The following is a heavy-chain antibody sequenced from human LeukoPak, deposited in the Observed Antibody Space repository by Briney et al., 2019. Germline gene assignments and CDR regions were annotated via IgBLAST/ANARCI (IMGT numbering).Heavy chain of an antibody. CDR3: ARSCSGGSCYWYPYYYYGMDV. CDR2: INAGNGNT. J-gene: IGHJ6*02. D-gene: IGHD2-15*01. CDR1: GYTFTSYA. Sequence: ASVKVSCKASGYTFTSYAMHWVRQAPGQRLEWMGWINAGNGNTKYSRKFQGRVTITRDTSASIAYMELSSLRSEDTAVYYCARSCSGGSCYWYPYYYYGMDVWGQGTTVTVSS. V-gene: IGHV1-3*01.